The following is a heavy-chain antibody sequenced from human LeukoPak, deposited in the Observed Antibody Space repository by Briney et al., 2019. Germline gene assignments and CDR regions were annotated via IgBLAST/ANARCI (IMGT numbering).Heavy chain of an antibody. CDR3: ARLATAGYLNC. D-gene: IGHD6-19*01. J-gene: IGHJ4*02. V-gene: IGHV4-59*08. CDR1: GGSISSHY. CDR2: IYYSGST. Sequence: SETLSLTCTVSGGSISSHYWSWIRQPPGKGLEWIGYIYYSGSTNYNPSLKSRVTISVDTSKNQFSLRLSSVTAADTAVYYCARLATAGYLNCWGQGTLVTVSS.